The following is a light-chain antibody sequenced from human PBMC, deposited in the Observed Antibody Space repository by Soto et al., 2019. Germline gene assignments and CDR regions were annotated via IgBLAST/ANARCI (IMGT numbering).Light chain of an antibody. J-gene: IGKJ1*01. Sequence: ILMTQSPATVSVSPGESATLSCRASQNIYYTVAWYQHRPGQAPSLLIYRASTRAPGVPTSFSGSGSGTEFTLTISSLQPEDLTFYSCLQYHNLWAFGQGTKVEI. CDR1: QNIYYT. CDR2: RAS. V-gene: IGKV3-15*01. CDR3: LQYHNLWA.